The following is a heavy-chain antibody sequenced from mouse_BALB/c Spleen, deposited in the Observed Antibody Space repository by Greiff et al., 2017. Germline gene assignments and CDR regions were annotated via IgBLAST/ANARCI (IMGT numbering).Heavy chain of an antibody. CDR1: GYSITSGYY. J-gene: IGHJ2*01. V-gene: IGHV3-6*02. Sequence: ESGPGLVKPSQSLSLTCSVTGYSITSGYYWNWIRQFPGNKLEWMGYISYDGSNNYNPSLKNRISITRDTSKNQFFLKLNSVTTEDTATYYCARGRNWDYFDYWGQGTTLTVSS. CDR3: ARGRNWDYFDY. D-gene: IGHD4-1*01. CDR2: ISYDGSN.